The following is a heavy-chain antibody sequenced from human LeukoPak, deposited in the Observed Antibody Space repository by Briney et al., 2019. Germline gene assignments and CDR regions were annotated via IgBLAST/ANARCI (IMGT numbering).Heavy chain of an antibody. V-gene: IGHV4-39*07. Sequence: PSETLSLTCTVSGGSISSTNYYWAWIRQPPGKGLEWIGSMYSSGSTYYNPSLKSRVTISVDTSKNQFSLKLSSVTAADTAVYYCARDRSGWKLNRGGDAFDIWGQGTMVTVSS. CDR2: MYSSGST. D-gene: IGHD2-15*01. J-gene: IGHJ3*02. CDR3: ARDRSGWKLNRGGDAFDI. CDR1: GGSISSTNYY.